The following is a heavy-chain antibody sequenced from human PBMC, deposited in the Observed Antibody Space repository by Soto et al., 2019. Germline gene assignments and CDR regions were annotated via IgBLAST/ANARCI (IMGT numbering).Heavy chain of an antibody. CDR3: ASRSSGWYFDY. CDR2: ISGSGSST. V-gene: IGHV3-23*01. D-gene: IGHD6-19*01. J-gene: IGHJ4*02. Sequence: EVQLLESGGGLVQPGGSLRLSCAASGFTFSSYAMNWVRQAPGKGLEWVSVISGSGSSTYYADSVKGRFTISRDNSKNTLYLQMNSLRAEATAVYYCASRSSGWYFDYWGQGALVSVS. CDR1: GFTFSSYA.